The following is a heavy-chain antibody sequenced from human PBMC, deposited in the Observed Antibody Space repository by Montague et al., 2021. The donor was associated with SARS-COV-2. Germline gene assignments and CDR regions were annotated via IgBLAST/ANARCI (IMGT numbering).Heavy chain of an antibody. CDR3: ATLSRRTAAGTRDYFGLDV. CDR2: IFHSGTI. J-gene: IGHJ6*02. V-gene: IGHV4-4*01. D-gene: IGHD6-13*01. CDR1: GDSISTSTW. Sequence: ETLSLTCRVSGDSISTSTWWTWVRQTPGKGLEWIGEIFHSGTINYNPSLKSRVSISVDKSNNQSSLRLSSLIAADTAVYCCATLSRRTAAGTRDYFGLDVWGQGTTVVVSS.